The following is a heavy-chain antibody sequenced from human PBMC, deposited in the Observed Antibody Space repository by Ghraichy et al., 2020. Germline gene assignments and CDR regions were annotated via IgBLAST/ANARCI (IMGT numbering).Heavy chain of an antibody. Sequence: GSLRLSCAGSGFTFSKHYMSWVRQAPGKGLEWLANIKQGGSEKNYVDSVKGRFTISRDNANNFLYLDMNRLRVEDTAVYYCARVRCGGDSDPYWGQGTLVTVSP. CDR3: ARVRCGGDSDPY. CDR1: GFTFSKHY. V-gene: IGHV3-7*01. D-gene: IGHD4-17*01. CDR2: IKQGGSEK. J-gene: IGHJ4*02.